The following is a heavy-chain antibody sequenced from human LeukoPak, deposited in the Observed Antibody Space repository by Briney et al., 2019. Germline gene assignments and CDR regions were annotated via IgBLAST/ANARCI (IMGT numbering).Heavy chain of an antibody. Sequence: GGSLRLSCAASGFTFSSYSMNWVRQAPGKGLEWVSSISSSSSYIYYADSVKGRFTISRDNAKNSLYLQMNSLRAEDTAVYYCARDIKSFDVGATPALGYWGQGTLVTVSS. D-gene: IGHD1-26*01. CDR3: ARDIKSFDVGATPALGY. CDR2: ISSSSSYI. CDR1: GFTFSSYS. V-gene: IGHV3-21*01. J-gene: IGHJ4*02.